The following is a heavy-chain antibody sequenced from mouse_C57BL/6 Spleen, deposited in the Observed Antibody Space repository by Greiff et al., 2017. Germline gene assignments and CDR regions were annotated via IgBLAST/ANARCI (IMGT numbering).Heavy chain of an antibody. V-gene: IGHV5-17*01. J-gene: IGHJ4*01. D-gene: IGHD1-1*01. CDR2: ISSGSSTI. CDR3: ARSYDYYAIDY. CDR1: GFTFSDYG. Sequence: EVKLMESGGGLVKPGGSLKLSCAASGFTFSDYGMHWVRQAPEKGLEWVAYISSGSSTIYYADTVKGRFTISRDNAKNTLFLQMTSLRSEDTAMYYCARSYDYYAIDYWGQGTSVTVSS.